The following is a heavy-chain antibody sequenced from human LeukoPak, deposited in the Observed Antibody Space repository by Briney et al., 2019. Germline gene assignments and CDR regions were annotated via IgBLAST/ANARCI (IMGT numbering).Heavy chain of an antibody. CDR3: AGDFGHYNWFDP. V-gene: IGHV1-2*02. J-gene: IGHJ5*02. D-gene: IGHD3-10*01. CDR2: INSNSGGT. Sequence: KPGGSLRLSCAASGYTFTGYYMHWVRQAPGQGLEWMGWINSNSGGTNYAQKFQGRVTMTRDTSISTAYMELSRLRSDDTAVYYCAGDFGHYNWFDPWGQGTLVTVSS. CDR1: GYTFTGYY.